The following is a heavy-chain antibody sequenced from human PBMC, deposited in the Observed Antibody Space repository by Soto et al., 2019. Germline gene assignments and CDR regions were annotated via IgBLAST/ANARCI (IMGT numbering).Heavy chain of an antibody. Sequence: QEKLVQSGAEVKKPGASVKVSCKASGYTFTSYYRHWWRQAPGQGLEWMGIINPSGGSTSYAQKFQGRVTMTRDTSTSTVYMELSSLRSEDTAVYYCARRDGGSSGLKPVDYYGMHVWGQGTTVTVSS. J-gene: IGHJ6*02. CDR1: GYTFTSYY. D-gene: IGHD2-15*01. CDR3: ARRDGGSSGLKPVDYYGMHV. V-gene: IGHV1-46*01. CDR2: INPSGGST.